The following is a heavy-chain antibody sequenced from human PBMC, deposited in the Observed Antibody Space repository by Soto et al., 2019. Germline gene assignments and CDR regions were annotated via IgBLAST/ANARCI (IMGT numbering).Heavy chain of an antibody. J-gene: IGHJ5*02. V-gene: IGHV4-61*03. CDR1: GASVSSGTYY. D-gene: IGHD5-18*01. Sequence: QVQLQESGPGLVKASETLSLTCTVFGASVSSGTYYWSWIRQAPGKGLEWVGHIYYTGSTNYNPSLNNRVTISVDTSKNHFSLQLTSVTAADTAVYYCARGAGFSYASTWFDIWGQGMLVTVSS. CDR3: ARGAGFSYASTWFDI. CDR2: IYYTGST.